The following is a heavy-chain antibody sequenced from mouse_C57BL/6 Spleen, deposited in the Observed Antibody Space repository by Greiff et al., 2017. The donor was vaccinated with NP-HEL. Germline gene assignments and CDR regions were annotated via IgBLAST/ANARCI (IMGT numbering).Heavy chain of an antibody. Sequence: VQLQQSGPELVKPGDSVKISCKASGYSFTGYFMNWVMQSHGKSLEWIGRINPYNGDTFYNQKFKGKATLTVDTSSSTAHMELRSLTSEDSAVYYCARRGAYYSNSNAMDYWGQGTSVTVSS. D-gene: IGHD2-5*01. J-gene: IGHJ4*01. V-gene: IGHV1-20*01. CDR2: INPYNGDT. CDR3: ARRGAYYSNSNAMDY. CDR1: GYSFTGYF.